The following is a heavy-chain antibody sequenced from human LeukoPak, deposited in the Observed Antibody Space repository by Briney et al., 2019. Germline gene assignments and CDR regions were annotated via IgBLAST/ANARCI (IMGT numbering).Heavy chain of an antibody. CDR1: GGSISSYY. CDR2: IYYSGST. Sequence: KPSETLSLTCTVSGGSISSYYWSWIRQPPGKGLEWIGYIYYSGSTNYNPSLKSRVTISVDTSKNQFSLKLSSVTAADTAVYYCARGGITAAFDIWGQGTMVTVSS. D-gene: IGHD3-16*01. CDR3: ARGGITAAFDI. V-gene: IGHV4-59*01. J-gene: IGHJ3*02.